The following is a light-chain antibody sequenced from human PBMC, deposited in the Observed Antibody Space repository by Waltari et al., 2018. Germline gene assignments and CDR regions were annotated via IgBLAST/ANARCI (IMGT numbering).Light chain of an antibody. J-gene: IGKJ1*01. V-gene: IGKV4-1*01. CDR2: WAS. CDR1: QSVLYSSSNKNS. CDR3: QQYYSTPPT. Sequence: DIVMTQSPDSLAVSMSERATINCKSSQSVLYSSSNKNSLVWYQQKPGQPPKLLIYWASTRESGVPDRFSGSGSGTDFTLTISSLQAEDVAVYYCQQYYSTPPTFGQGTKVEIK.